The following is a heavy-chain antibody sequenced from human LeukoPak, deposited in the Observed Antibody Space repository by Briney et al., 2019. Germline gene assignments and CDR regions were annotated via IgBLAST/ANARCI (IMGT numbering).Heavy chain of an antibody. Sequence: GASVKVSCKAFGYTFTSNYMHWVRQAPGQGPEWMGVISPSGGSTTYAQKFQGRVTLTRDMSTSTVYVELSSLRSEDTAVYYCARGRVTAIFDYWGQGTLVTVSS. D-gene: IGHD2-21*02. CDR3: ARGRVTAIFDY. J-gene: IGHJ4*02. V-gene: IGHV1-46*01. CDR2: ISPSGGST. CDR1: GYTFTSNY.